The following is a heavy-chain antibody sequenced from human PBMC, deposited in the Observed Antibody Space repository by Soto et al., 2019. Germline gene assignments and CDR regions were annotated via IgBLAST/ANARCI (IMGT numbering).Heavy chain of an antibody. CDR3: AMVDVYVTPSPQDV. D-gene: IGHD3-16*01. J-gene: IGHJ6*02. CDR1: GYSFTRYG. CDR2: INAYNGNT. Sequence: QVHLVQSGAEVKNPGASVKVSCKASGYSFTRYGIGWARQAPGQGLEWMGWINAYNGNTNYAQNLQGRLTLTTDTATTTASRESRSRRSNDTAIYYCAMVDVYVTPSPQDVWGQVTTVTVSS. V-gene: IGHV1-18*01.